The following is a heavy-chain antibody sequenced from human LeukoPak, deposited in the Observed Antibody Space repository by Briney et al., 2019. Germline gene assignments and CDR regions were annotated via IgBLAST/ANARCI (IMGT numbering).Heavy chain of an antibody. CDR2: ISYDGSNK. V-gene: IGHV3-30-3*01. Sequence: GGSLRLSCAASGFTFSSYAMHWVRQAPGKGLEWVAVISYDGSNKYYADSVKGRFTISRDNSKNTLYLQMNSLRAEDTAVYYCARDIAVAGRWPRYWGQGTLVTVSS. CDR3: ARDIAVAGRWPRY. D-gene: IGHD6-19*01. J-gene: IGHJ4*02. CDR1: GFTFSSYA.